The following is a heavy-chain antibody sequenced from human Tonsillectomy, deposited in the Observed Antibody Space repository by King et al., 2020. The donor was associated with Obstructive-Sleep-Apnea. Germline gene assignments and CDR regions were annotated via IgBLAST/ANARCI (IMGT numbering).Heavy chain of an antibody. V-gene: IGHV3-30-3*01. CDR3: ARDREGYCSSTSCPGYYGMDV. J-gene: IGHJ6*02. CDR2: ISYDGSNK. CDR1: GFTFRSYA. D-gene: IGHD2-2*01. Sequence: QLVQSGGGVVQPGRSLRLSCAASGFTFRSYAMHWVRQAPGKGLEWVAVISYDGSNKYYADSVKGRFTISRVNSKNTLYLQMNSLRAEDTAVYYCARDREGYCSSTSCPGYYGMDVWGQGTTVTVSS.